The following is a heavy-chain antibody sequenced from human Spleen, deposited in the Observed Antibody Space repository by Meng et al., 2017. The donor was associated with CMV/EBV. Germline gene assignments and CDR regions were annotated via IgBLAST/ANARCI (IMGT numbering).Heavy chain of an antibody. J-gene: IGHJ4*02. D-gene: IGHD6-6*01. CDR1: GFTFSSYE. V-gene: IGHV3-48*03. Sequence: GESLKISCAASGFTFSSYEMNWVRQAPGKGLEWVSYISSSGSTIYYADSVKGRFTISRDNAKNSLYLQMNSLRAEDTAVYYCAKDYARGHSSSSVADYWGQGTLVTVSS. CDR2: ISSSGSTI. CDR3: AKDYARGHSSSSVADY.